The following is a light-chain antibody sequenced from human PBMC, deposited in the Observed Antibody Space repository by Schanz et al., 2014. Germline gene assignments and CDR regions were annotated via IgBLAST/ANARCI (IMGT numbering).Light chain of an antibody. Sequence: EIVLTQSPGTLSLSPGERATLSCRASQSVTNNLAWYQQKPGQAPRLLIYGASTRASDFPARFSGSGSGTDFTLTINRLEPEDFAVYYCQQYGSSPPYSFGQGTKLEIK. CDR2: GAS. CDR1: QSVTNN. V-gene: IGKV3-20*01. J-gene: IGKJ2*01. CDR3: QQYGSSPPYS.